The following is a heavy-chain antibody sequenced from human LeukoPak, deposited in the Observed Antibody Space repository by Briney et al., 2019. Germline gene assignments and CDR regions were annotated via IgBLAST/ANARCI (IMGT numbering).Heavy chain of an antibody. CDR2: IWYDGSNK. V-gene: IGHV3-33*08. CDR3: ARDDQRNYDFWSGYYYYYYYYMDV. Sequence: GGSLRLSCAASGFTFSSYGMHWVRQAPGKGLEWVAVIWYDGSNKYYADSVKGRFTISRDNSKNTLYLQMNSLRAEDTAVYYCARDDQRNYDFWSGYYYYYYYYMDVWGKGTTVTVSS. J-gene: IGHJ6*03. CDR1: GFTFSSYG. D-gene: IGHD3-3*01.